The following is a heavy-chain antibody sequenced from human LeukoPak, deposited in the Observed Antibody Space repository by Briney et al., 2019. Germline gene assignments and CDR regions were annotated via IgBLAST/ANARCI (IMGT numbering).Heavy chain of an antibody. Sequence: ASVKVPCKPSGYTFTGYYMHWVRQAPGQGLEWTGRIYPNSGGTKYAQKFQGRVIMTSETSISTAYMELSRLRSDDTAVYYCARGYYGSGSYRVDYWGQGTLVTVSS. V-gene: IGHV1-2*06. CDR3: ARGYYGSGSYRVDY. CDR2: IYPNSGGT. J-gene: IGHJ4*02. D-gene: IGHD3-10*01. CDR1: GYTFTGYY.